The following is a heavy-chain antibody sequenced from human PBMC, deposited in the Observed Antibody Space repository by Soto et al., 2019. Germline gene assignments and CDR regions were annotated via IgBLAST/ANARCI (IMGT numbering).Heavy chain of an antibody. D-gene: IGHD2-2*03. J-gene: IGHJ6*02. V-gene: IGHV3-49*04. CDR3: TRTFDGYCSSTSCHYCYYYGMDV. CDR1: GFTFGDYA. CDR2: IRSKAYGGKT. Sequence: GGSLRLSCTASGFTFGDYAMSWVRQAPGKGLEWVGFIRSKAYGGKTEYAAYVKGRFTISRDDSKSIAYLKMNSLKTEDTAVYYCTRTFDGYCSSTSCHYCYYYGMDVWGQGTTVTVSS.